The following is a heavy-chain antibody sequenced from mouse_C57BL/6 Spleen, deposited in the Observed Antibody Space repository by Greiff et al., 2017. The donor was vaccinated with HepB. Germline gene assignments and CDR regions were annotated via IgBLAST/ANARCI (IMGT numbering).Heavy chain of an antibody. D-gene: IGHD1-1*01. Sequence: VQLQQSGAELARPGASVKLSCKASGYTFTSYGISWVKQRTGQGLEWIGEIYPRSGNTYYNEKFQGKATLTADKSSSTAYMELRSLTSEDSAVYFCARSGDYHDGYWDYWGQGTSVTVSS. CDR3: ARSGDYHDGYWDY. CDR2: IYPRSGNT. J-gene: IGHJ4*01. V-gene: IGHV1-81*01. CDR1: GYTFTSYG.